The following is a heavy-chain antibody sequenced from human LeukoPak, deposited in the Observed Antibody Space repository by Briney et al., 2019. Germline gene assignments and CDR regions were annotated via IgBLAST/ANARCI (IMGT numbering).Heavy chain of an antibody. CDR2: IIPILGIA. CDR1: GGTFSSYA. Sequence: ASVKVSCKASGGTFSSYAISWVRQAPGQGPEWMGRIIPILGIADYAQKFQGRVTITADKSTSTAYMELSSLRSEDTAVYYCARRGSSSDYWGQGTLVTVSS. D-gene: IGHD2-15*01. CDR3: ARRGSSSDY. J-gene: IGHJ4*02. V-gene: IGHV1-69*04.